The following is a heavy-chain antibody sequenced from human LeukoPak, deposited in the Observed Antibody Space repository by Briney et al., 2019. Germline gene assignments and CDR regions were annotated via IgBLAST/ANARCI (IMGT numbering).Heavy chain of an antibody. CDR2: ISSSSSYT. CDR3: ARYGGYGDFILCMAV. Sequence: GSLSLSCAASGVSFSDYYMSCIRQAPRKGLEWVSYISSSSSYTNYADSVKSRFTISRDNSKNTLYLQMNSLRAEDTAVYYCARYGGYGDFILCMAVWGHRTTVTVSS. CDR1: GVSFSDYY. J-gene: IGHJ6*02. D-gene: IGHD4-17*01. V-gene: IGHV3-11*06.